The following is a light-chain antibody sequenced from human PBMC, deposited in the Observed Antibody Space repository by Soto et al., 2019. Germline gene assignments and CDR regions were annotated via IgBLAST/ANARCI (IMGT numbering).Light chain of an antibody. Sequence: NFMLTQPHSVSASPGKTVTISFTRSSGSIASNYLQWYQQRPGSATTTVIYEDNQRPYGVPERFSGSIDSSSNTASLTISVLKTEDEADYYGQSYDSSKQGVVFGGGTKLTVL. CDR1: SGSIASNY. CDR2: EDN. CDR3: QSYDSSKQGVV. J-gene: IGLJ2*01. V-gene: IGLV6-57*04.